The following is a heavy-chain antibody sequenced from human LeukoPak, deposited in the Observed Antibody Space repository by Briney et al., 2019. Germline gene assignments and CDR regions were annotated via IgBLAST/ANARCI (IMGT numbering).Heavy chain of an antibody. Sequence: SETLSLTCTVSGYSVNYDYWSWIRQPPGKGLHWIGYIYNSGTIYNPSLKNRVTISLDTSRNQFSLKVSSVSAADTAVYYCARVDPNGYSDYWGQGILVTVSS. CDR2: IYNSGT. CDR1: GYSVNYDY. D-gene: IGHD2-8*01. J-gene: IGHJ4*02. V-gene: IGHV4-59*02. CDR3: ARVDPNGYSDY.